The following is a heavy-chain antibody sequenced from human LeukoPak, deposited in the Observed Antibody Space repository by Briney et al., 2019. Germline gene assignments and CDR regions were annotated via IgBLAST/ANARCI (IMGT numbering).Heavy chain of an antibody. V-gene: IGHV3-21*01. CDR3: ARGGNGFDI. CDR2: ISSSSNYI. Sequence: GGSLRPSCAASGFTFSSYNMNWVRQAPGKRLEWVPSISSSSNYIYYADSVKGRFTISRDNAKNSLYLQMNSLRAEDTAVYYCARGGNGFDIWGQGTMVTVSS. CDR1: GFTFSSYN. J-gene: IGHJ3*02. D-gene: IGHD3-16*01.